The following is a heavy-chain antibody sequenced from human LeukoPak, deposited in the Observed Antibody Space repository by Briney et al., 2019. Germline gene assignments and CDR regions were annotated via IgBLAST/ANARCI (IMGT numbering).Heavy chain of an antibody. CDR3: ARASLTGIDY. Sequence: TXSLTCTVSGGSISNYFWSWIRQAPGXGLEYIGFIYYSGNTNYNPSFKSRVTISVDTSKKQFSLKLSSVTAADTAVYYCARASLTGIDYWGQGTLVTVSS. V-gene: IGHV4-59*01. D-gene: IGHD3-16*01. J-gene: IGHJ4*02. CDR2: IYYSGNT. CDR1: GGSISNYF.